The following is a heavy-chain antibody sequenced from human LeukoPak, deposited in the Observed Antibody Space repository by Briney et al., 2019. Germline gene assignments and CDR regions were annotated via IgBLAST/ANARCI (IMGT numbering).Heavy chain of an antibody. V-gene: IGHV3-21*03. CDR1: GFTFSSYS. J-gene: IGHJ4*02. D-gene: IGHD3-22*01. CDR2: ISSSSSYI. Sequence: GGSLRLSCAASGFTFSSYSMNWVRQAPGKGLEWVSSISSSSSYIYYADSVKGRFTISRDNAKNSLYLQMNSLKTEDTAVYYCTTDPHTYYYDSSGLSWGQGTLVTVSS. CDR3: TTDPHTYYYDSSGLS.